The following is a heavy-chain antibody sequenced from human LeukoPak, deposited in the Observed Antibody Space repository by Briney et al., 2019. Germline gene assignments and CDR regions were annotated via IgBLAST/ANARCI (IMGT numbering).Heavy chain of an antibody. V-gene: IGHV4-39*07. D-gene: IGHD6-6*01. CDR2: IYYSGST. J-gene: IGHJ3*02. CDR3: ARIKRPVNLAARPGRDAFDI. CDR1: GGSISSSSYY. Sequence: SETLSLTCTVSGGSISSSSYYWGWIRQPPGKGLEWIGSIYYSGSTYYNPSLKSRVTISVDTSKNQFSLKLSSVTAADTAVYYCARIKRPVNLAARPGRDAFDIWGQGTMVTVSS.